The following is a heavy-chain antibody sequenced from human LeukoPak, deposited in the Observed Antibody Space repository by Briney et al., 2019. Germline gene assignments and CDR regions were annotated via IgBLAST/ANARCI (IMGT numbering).Heavy chain of an antibody. J-gene: IGHJ1*01. Sequence: GGSLRLSCAASGFTFTSHSMNWVRQAPGKGLEWISYISSSSGIIYYADSVKGRFTISRDNAKNSVNLQMNSLRAEDTAVYYCARDELGSGYFYFQHWGQGTLVTVSS. CDR1: GFTFTSHS. D-gene: IGHD3-22*01. V-gene: IGHV3-48*01. CDR3: ARDELGSGYFYFQH. CDR2: ISSSSGII.